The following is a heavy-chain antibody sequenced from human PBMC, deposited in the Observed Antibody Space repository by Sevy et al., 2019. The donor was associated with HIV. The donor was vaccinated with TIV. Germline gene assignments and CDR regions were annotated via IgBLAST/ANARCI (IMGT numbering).Heavy chain of an antibody. CDR1: GFSFSSYW. D-gene: IGHD5-18*01. V-gene: IGHV3-7*01. CDR2: MKQDGTEK. CDR3: VSEGLGGYSDSLDC. Sequence: GGSLRLSCAASGFSFSSYWMSWVRQAPGKGLEWVATMKQDGTEKDYVDSVKGRFTISRDNTKSSLFLQMNSLSAEDTAVYDCVSEGLGGYSDSLDCWGQGALVTVSS. J-gene: IGHJ4*02.